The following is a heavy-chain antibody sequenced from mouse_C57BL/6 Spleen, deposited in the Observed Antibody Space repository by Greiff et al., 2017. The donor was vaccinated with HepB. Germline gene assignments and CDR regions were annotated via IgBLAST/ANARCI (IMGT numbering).Heavy chain of an antibody. J-gene: IGHJ1*03. CDR1: GYTFTSYW. CDR2: IDPSDSYT. CDR3: ARRGNYLWYFDV. Sequence: QVQLQQPGAELVKPGASVKLSCKASGYTFTSYWMQWVKQRPGQGLEWIGEIDPSDSYTNYNQKFKGKATLTVDTSSSTAYMQLSILTSEDSAVYYCARRGNYLWYFDVWGTGTTVTVSS. V-gene: IGHV1-50*01. D-gene: IGHD2-1*01.